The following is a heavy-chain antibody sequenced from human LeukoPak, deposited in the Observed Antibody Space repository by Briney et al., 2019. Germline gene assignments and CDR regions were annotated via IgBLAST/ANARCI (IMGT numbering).Heavy chain of an antibody. CDR1: GGSISGGGYY. D-gene: IGHD4-4*01. CDR3: TXVXXAXXXXDY. CDR2: IYYSGST. J-gene: IGHJ4*02. Sequence: SQTLSLTCTVSGGSISGGGYYWSWIRQHPGKGLEWVGYIYYSGSTYYNPSLKSRVTISVDTSKNQFSLKLSSVTAADTAVYYCTXVXXAXXXXDYWGQXSXVTVSS. V-gene: IGHV4-31*03.